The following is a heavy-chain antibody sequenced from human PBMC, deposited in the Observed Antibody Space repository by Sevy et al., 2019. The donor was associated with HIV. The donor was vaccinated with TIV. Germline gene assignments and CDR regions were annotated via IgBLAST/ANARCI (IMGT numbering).Heavy chain of an antibody. V-gene: IGHV3-53*01. D-gene: IGHD3-16*01. Sequence: GGSLRLSCAASGFAVSSNYMSWVRQAPGKALEWVSVIYAGGSTYYADSVKGRFTISRDNSKNTVYLQMNSLRAEDTAVYYCARDHYDSLWGSYWYYFDYWGQGTLVTVSS. CDR3: ARDHYDSLWGSYWYYFDY. CDR1: GFAVSSNY. J-gene: IGHJ4*02. CDR2: IYAGGST.